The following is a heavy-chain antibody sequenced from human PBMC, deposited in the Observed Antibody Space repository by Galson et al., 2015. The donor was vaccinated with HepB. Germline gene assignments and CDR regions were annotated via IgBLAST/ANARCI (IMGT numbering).Heavy chain of an antibody. CDR2: MNPNSANT. D-gene: IGHD6-13*01. CDR3: ARVEIAAAGSPPCFSGMDV. CDR1: GYTFTSYD. J-gene: IGHJ6*02. Sequence: SVKVSCKASGYTFTSYDINWVRQATGQGLEWMGWMNPNSANTGYAQKFQGRVTMTRDTSITTAYMELSSLRSEDTAVYYCARVEIAAAGSPPCFSGMDVWGQGTTVSVSS. V-gene: IGHV1-8*01.